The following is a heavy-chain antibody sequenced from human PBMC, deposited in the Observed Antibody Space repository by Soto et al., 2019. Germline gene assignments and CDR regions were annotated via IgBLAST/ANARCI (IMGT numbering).Heavy chain of an antibody. CDR1: GFTFSSYA. J-gene: IGHJ4*02. CDR2: ISGSGGST. Sequence: EVQLLESGGGLVQPGGSLRLSCAASGFTFSSYAMSWVRQAPGKGLEWVSGISGSGGSTYYADSVKGRFTISRDNSKNPLFQKINSLRAGYPALFYIAKEAKPRGGGYFYYWGQGTLVTVSS. CDR3: AKEAKPRGGGYFYY. D-gene: IGHD3-10*01. V-gene: IGHV3-23*01.